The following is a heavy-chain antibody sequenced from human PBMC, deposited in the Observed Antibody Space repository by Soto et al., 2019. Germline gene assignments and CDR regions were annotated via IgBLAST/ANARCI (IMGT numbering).Heavy chain of an antibody. D-gene: IGHD4-17*01. J-gene: IGHJ6*02. CDR2: INPNSGGT. CDR3: ATTFDYGDYVHYYYGMDV. Sequence: ASVKVSCKASGYTFTGYYMHWVRQAPGQGLEWMGWINPNSGGTNYAQKFQGWVTMTRDTSISTAYMELCRLRSDDTAVYYCATTFDYGDYVHYYYGMDVWGQGTTVTV. V-gene: IGHV1-2*04. CDR1: GYTFTGYY.